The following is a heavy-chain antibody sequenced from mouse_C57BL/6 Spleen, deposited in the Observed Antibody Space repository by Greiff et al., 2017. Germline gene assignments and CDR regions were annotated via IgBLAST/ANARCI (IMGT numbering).Heavy chain of an antibody. CDR2: IRNKANGYTT. V-gene: IGHV7-3*01. CDR3: ERSPASRNYAMDD. J-gene: IGHJ4*01. Sequence: DVMLVESGGGLVQPGGSLSLSCAASGFTFTDYYMSWVRQPPGKALEWLGFIRNKANGYTTEYSASVKGRFTISKDNSQSILYLQMNALRAEYSATYYCERSPASRNYAMDDWGQGTSVTVSS. CDR1: GFTFTDYY. D-gene: IGHD6-1*01.